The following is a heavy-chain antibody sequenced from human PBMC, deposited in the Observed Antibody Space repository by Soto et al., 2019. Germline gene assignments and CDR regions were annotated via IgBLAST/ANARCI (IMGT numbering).Heavy chain of an antibody. J-gene: IGHJ2*01. CDR2: TYYRSKWYY. Sequence: QVQLQQSGPGLVKPSQTLSLMCDISGDSVSSVTATWSWIRQSPSRGLEWLGRTYYRSKWYYDYPGSVKSRIVTTPDTSNHLLPLDLNSVTPEDTAVYFCARDGSGFHWYFDVWGRGTLVTVSS. D-gene: IGHD6-19*01. V-gene: IGHV6-1*01. CDR3: ARDGSGFHWYFDV. CDR1: GDSVSSVTAT.